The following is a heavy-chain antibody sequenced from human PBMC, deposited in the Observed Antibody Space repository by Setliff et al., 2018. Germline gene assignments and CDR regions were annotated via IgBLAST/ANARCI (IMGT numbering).Heavy chain of an antibody. V-gene: IGHV1-24*01. J-gene: IGHJ6*02. D-gene: IGHD3-3*01. CDR1: GYTLTELS. Sequence: ASVKVSCKVSGYTLTELSMHWVRQAPGKGLEWMGGFDPEDGETIYAQKFQGRVTMTRDTSTSTVYMELSSLRSEDTAVYYCARGRNYNFWSGYYNYYYYGMDVWGQGTTVTVSS. CDR3: ARGRNYNFWSGYYNYYYYGMDV. CDR2: FDPEDGET.